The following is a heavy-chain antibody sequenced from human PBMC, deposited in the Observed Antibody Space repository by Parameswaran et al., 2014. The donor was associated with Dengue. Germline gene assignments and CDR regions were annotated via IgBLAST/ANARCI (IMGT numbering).Heavy chain of an antibody. D-gene: IGHD3-10*01. CDR2: IYWDDDK. CDR3: AHRGAEVVQGVINMAFDI. Sequence: WIRQPPGKALEWLALIYWDDDKRYSPSLKSRLTITNDTSKNQVVLTMTNMDPVDTATYYCAHRGAEVVQGVINMAFDIWGQGTMVTVSS. V-gene: IGHV2-5*02. J-gene: IGHJ3*02.